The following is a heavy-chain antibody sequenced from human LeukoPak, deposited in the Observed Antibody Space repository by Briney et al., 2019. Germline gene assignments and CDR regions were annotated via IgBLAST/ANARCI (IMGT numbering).Heavy chain of an antibody. Sequence: SAKVSCKASGGTFSSYAISWVRQAPGQGLEWMGGIIPIFGTANYAQKFQGRVTITTDESTSTAYMELSSLRSEDTAVYYCASSNICSSTSCYSYYYYYMDVWGKGTTVTVSS. CDR1: GGTFSSYA. CDR3: ASSNICSSTSCYSYYYYYMDV. CDR2: IIPIFGTA. J-gene: IGHJ6*03. V-gene: IGHV1-69*05. D-gene: IGHD2-2*01.